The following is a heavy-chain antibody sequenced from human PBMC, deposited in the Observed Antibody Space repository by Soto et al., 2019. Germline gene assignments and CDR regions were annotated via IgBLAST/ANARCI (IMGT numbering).Heavy chain of an antibody. CDR2: INPNSGGT. J-gene: IGHJ5*02. D-gene: IGHD3-22*01. V-gene: IGHV1-2*04. CDR3: ARGYYDSSGYYYHNWFDP. CDR1: GYTFTGYY. Sequence: ASVKVSCKASGYTFTGYYMHWVRQAPGQGLEWMGWINPNSGGTNYAQKFQGWVTMTRDTSISTAYMELSRLRSDDTAVYYCARGYYDSSGYYYHNWFDPWGQGTLVTVSS.